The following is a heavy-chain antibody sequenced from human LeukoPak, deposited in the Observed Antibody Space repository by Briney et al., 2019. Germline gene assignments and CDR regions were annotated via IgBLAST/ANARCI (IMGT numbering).Heavy chain of an antibody. V-gene: IGHV1-2*06. CDR3: ARDRKWGSGGYHY. J-gene: IGHJ4*02. CDR1: GYTFTGYY. D-gene: IGHD3-10*01. Sequence: ASVKVSCEASGYTFTGYYMHWVRQAPGQGLEWMGRINPNSGGTNYAQKFQGRVTMTRDTSISTAYMELSRLRSDDTAVYYCARDRKWGSGGYHYWGQGTLVTVSS. CDR2: INPNSGGT.